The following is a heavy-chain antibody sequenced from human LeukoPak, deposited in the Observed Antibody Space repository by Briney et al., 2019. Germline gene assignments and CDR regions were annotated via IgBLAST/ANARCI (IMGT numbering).Heavy chain of an antibody. J-gene: IGHJ4*02. CDR3: VLMVWG. D-gene: IGHD3-10*01. Sequence: GGSLRLSCAVSGVISSNHYMHWVRQAPGKGLVWVSRINNDGSITNYADSVKGRFTNSRDNAKNTLYLQMNSLKAEDTAVYYCVLMVWGGGQGTLVTVSS. V-gene: IGHV3-74*01. CDR2: INNDGSIT. CDR1: GVISSNHY.